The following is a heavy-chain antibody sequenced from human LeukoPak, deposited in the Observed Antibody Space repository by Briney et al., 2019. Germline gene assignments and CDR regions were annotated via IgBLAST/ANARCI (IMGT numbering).Heavy chain of an antibody. D-gene: IGHD1-26*01. CDR3: ARVLITTTTDPDYYYYYYMDV. CDR2: IYTSGST. CDR1: GGSISSGSYY. Sequence: PSQTLSLTCTVSGGSISSGSYYWSWIRQPAGKGLEWIGRIYTSGSTNYNPSLKSRVTISVDTSKNQFSLKLSSVTAADTAVYYCARVLITTTTDPDYYYYYYMDVWGKGTTVTVSS. J-gene: IGHJ6*03. V-gene: IGHV4-61*02.